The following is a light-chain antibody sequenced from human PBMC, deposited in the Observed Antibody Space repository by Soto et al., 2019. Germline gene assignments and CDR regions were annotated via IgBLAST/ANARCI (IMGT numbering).Light chain of an antibody. CDR3: AAWDDSRYSV. J-gene: IGLJ3*02. CDR1: SSNIGSNY. V-gene: IGLV1-47*01. CDR2: RNN. Sequence: QSVLTQPPSASGTPGQRVTISCSGSSSNIGSNYVYWYQQLPGTAPKLLIYRNNQRPSGVPDRFSGSKSDTSASLAISGLRSEDEADYYCAAWDDSRYSVFGGGTKLTVL.